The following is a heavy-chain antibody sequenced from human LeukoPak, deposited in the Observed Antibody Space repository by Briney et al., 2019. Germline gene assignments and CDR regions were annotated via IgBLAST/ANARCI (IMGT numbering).Heavy chain of an antibody. Sequence: PSETLSLTCTVSGGSISSYYWSWLRQPPGKGLEWIGFIYYSGTTNYNPSLKSRVTISVDKSKNQFSLKLSSVTAADTAVYYCATKGGSYFRTDFDYWGQGTLVTVSS. CDR3: ATKGGSYFRTDFDY. CDR2: IYYSGTT. CDR1: GGSISSYY. D-gene: IGHD1-26*01. J-gene: IGHJ4*02. V-gene: IGHV4-59*12.